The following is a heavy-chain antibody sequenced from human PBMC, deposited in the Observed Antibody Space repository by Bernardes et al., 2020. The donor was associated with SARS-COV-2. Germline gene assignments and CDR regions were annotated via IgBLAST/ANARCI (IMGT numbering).Heavy chain of an antibody. Sequence: WALRLSCEASGFSFSSYGTSWVRQAPGKGLEWVSFIGANGFLTYYGDSVKGRFTISKDNAKNTVYLQMNSLRAEDTAVYFCAKDRSDMDVWGQGTTVTVSS. J-gene: IGHJ6*02. CDR3: AKDRSDMDV. CDR2: IGANGFLT. V-gene: IGHV3-23*01. CDR1: GFSFSSYG.